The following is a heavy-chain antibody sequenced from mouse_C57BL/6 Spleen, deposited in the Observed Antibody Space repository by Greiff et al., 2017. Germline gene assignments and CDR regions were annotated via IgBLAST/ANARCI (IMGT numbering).Heavy chain of an antibody. CDR1: GYTFTSYD. J-gene: IGHJ1*03. V-gene: IGHV1-85*01. CDR2: IYPRDGST. D-gene: IGHD1-1*01. CDR3: ARSSYDWYFDV. Sequence: QVQLQQSGPELVKPGASVKLSCKASGYTFTSYDINWVQQRPGQGLEWIGWIYPRDGSTKYNETFKGKATLTVDTSSSTAYMELHSLTSEDSAVYFCARSSYDWYFDVWGTGTTVTVSS.